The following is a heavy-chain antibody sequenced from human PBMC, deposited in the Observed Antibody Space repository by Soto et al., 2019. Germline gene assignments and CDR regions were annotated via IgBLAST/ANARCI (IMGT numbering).Heavy chain of an antibody. CDR2: IKSKTDSETT. D-gene: IGHD3-9*01. CDR1: GLTFSNAW. V-gene: IGHV3-15*01. CDR3: TKNVGQSILCFTS. J-gene: IGHJ5*02. Sequence: GGSLRLSCAASGLTFSNAWMSWVRQAPGKGLEWVGRIKSKTDSETTNYAAPVKGRFTISRDDSENTLYLQMNSLKTEDTAVFYCTKNVGQSILCFTSWGQGTRVTVP.